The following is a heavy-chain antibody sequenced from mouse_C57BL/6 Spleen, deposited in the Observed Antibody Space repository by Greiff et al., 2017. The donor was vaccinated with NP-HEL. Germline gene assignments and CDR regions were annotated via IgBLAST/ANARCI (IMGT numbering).Heavy chain of an antibody. D-gene: IGHD1-1*01. Sequence: QVHVKQSGAELVRPGASVTLSCKASGYTFTDYEMHWVKQTPVHGLEWIGAIDPETGGTAYNQKFKGKAILTADKSSSTAYMELRSLTSEDSAVYYCTEGYYGSSSWFAYWGQGTLVTVSA. CDR3: TEGYYGSSSWFAY. CDR1: GYTFTDYE. V-gene: IGHV1-15*01. J-gene: IGHJ3*01. CDR2: IDPETGGT.